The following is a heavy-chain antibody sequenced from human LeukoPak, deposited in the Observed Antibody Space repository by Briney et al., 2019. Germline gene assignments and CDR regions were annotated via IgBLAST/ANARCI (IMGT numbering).Heavy chain of an antibody. Sequence: ASVKVSCKASVYTFTSYDINWVRQATGQGLEWMGWMNPNSGNTSYAQKFQGRVTMTRNTSISTAYMELSSLRSEDTAVYYCARAGSVVTFDYWGQGTLVTVSS. J-gene: IGHJ4*02. D-gene: IGHD3-22*01. V-gene: IGHV1-8*01. CDR3: ARAGSVVTFDY. CDR2: MNPNSGNT. CDR1: VYTFTSYD.